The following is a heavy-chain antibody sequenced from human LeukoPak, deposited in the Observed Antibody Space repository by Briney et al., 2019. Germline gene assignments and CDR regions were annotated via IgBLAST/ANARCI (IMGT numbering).Heavy chain of an antibody. CDR3: AKAGVYGDPADY. CDR1: GFTFSSYS. D-gene: IGHD4-17*01. V-gene: IGHV3-21*04. CDR2: ISSSSSYI. J-gene: IGHJ4*02. Sequence: GGSLRLSCAASGFTFSSYSMNWVRQAPGKGLEWVSSISSSSSYIYYADSVKGRFTISRDNSKNTLYLQMNSLRAEDTAVYFCAKAGVYGDPADYWGQGTLVTVSS.